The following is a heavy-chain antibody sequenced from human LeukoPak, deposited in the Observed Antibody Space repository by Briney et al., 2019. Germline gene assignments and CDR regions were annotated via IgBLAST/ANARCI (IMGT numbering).Heavy chain of an antibody. V-gene: IGHV3-23*01. D-gene: IGHD3-10*01. Sequence: GGSLRLSCAASGFTFSSYAMSWVRQAPGKGLEWVSAISGSGGSTYYADSVKGRFTISRDNSKNTLYLQMNSLRAEDTAVYYCARDGGVLPYDGDAFDIWGQGTMVTVSS. CDR3: ARDGGVLPYDGDAFDI. CDR1: GFTFSSYA. CDR2: ISGSGGST. J-gene: IGHJ3*02.